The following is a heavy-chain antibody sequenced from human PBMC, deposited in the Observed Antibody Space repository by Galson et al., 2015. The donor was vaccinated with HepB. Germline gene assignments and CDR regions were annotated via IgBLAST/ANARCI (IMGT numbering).Heavy chain of an antibody. CDR2: IRYDGSNK. CDR1: GFTFSSYG. Sequence: SLRLSCAASGFTFSSYGMHWVRQAPGKGLEWVAFIRYDGSNKYYADSVKGRFTISRDNSKNTLYLQMNSLRAEDTAVYYCAKEPSAIPPRADYYYYGMDVWGKGTTVTVSS. J-gene: IGHJ6*04. V-gene: IGHV3-30*02. D-gene: IGHD2-2*02. CDR3: AKEPSAIPPRADYYYYGMDV.